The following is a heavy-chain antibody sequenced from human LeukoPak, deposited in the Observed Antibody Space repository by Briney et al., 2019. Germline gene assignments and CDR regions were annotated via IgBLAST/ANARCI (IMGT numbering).Heavy chain of an antibody. CDR2: ISSSDNTI. CDR3: ARDPSYGDEEWYFDL. D-gene: IGHD4-17*01. J-gene: IGHJ2*01. CDR1: AFTFSSYS. V-gene: IGHV3-48*04. Sequence: GGSLRLSCAGSAFTFSSYSMNWVRQTPGKGLEWVSFISSSDNTIYYADSVKGRFTISRDNAKNSLYLQMNSLRAEDTAVYYCARDPSYGDEEWYFDLWGRGTLVTVSS.